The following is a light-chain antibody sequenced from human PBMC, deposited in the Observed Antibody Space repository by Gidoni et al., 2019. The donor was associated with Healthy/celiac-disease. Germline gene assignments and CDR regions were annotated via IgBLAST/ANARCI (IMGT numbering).Light chain of an antibody. CDR3: AAWDDSLFWV. Sequence: QSVLTQPPSASGTPGQRVPISSSGSNSNIGSNYVYWYQQLPGTAPKLLIYGNNQRPSGVPDRFSGSKSGTSASLAISGLRSEDEADYYCAAWDDSLFWVFGGGTKLTVL. V-gene: IGLV1-47*01. CDR1: NSNIGSNY. J-gene: IGLJ3*02. CDR2: GNN.